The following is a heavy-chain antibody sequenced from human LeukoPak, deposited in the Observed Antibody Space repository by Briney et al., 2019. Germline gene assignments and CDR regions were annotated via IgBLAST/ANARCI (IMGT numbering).Heavy chain of an antibody. CDR2: VSGSGGST. CDR1: GFTFSSYA. CDR3: AKDYRYAIAAAGRQYNWFDS. D-gene: IGHD6-13*01. V-gene: IGHV3-23*01. J-gene: IGHJ5*01. Sequence: PGGSLRLSCAASGFTFSSYAMGWVRQAPGKGLEWVSAVSGSGGSTYYADSVQGRFTISRDDSKNTLYLQMNSLRAEDTAVYYCAKDYRYAIAAAGRQYNWFDSWGQGTLVTLSS.